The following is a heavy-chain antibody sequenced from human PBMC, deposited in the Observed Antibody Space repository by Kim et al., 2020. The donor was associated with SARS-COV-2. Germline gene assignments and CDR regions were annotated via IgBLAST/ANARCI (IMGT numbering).Heavy chain of an antibody. Sequence: GGSLRLSCAASGFTFSSYAMSWVRQAPGKGLEWVSAISGSGGSTYYADSVKGRFTISRDNSKNKLYLQMNSLRAEDTAVYYCAKDSAITIFGVAPIYYYGMDVWGQGTTVTVSS. J-gene: IGHJ6*02. V-gene: IGHV3-23*01. D-gene: IGHD3-3*01. CDR2: ISGSGGST. CDR1: GFTFSSYA. CDR3: AKDSAITIFGVAPIYYYGMDV.